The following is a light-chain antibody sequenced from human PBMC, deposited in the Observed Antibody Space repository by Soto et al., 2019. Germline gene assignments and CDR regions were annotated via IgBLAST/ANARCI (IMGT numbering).Light chain of an antibody. CDR2: GAS. Sequence: EIVLTQSPGTLSLSPGERSTLSFRSSQSVSNNYLAWYQQKPGQAPRLLIYGASTRATGIPARFSGSGSGTEFTLTISSLQSEDFAVYYCQQYYRWPQTFGQGTKVDIK. CDR1: QSVSNN. V-gene: IGKV3-15*01. J-gene: IGKJ1*01. CDR3: QQYYRWPQT.